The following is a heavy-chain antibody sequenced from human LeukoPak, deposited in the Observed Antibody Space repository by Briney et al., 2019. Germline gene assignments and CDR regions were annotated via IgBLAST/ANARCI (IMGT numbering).Heavy chain of an antibody. CDR3: AKLGIIVVVPAATNYFDY. J-gene: IGHJ4*02. CDR2: ISGSGGST. CDR1: GFTFSNYA. V-gene: IGHV3-23*01. Sequence: PGGSLRLSCAASGFTFSNYAMSWVRQAPGKGLEWVSAISGSGGSTYYADSVKGRFTISRDNSKNTLYLQMNSLRAEDTAVYYCAKLGIIVVVPAATNYFDYWGQGTLVTVSS. D-gene: IGHD2-2*01.